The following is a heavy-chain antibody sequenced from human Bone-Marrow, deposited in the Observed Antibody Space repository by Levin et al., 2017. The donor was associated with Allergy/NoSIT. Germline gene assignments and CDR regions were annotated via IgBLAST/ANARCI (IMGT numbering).Heavy chain of an antibody. V-gene: IGHV3-48*02. J-gene: IGHJ4*02. Sequence: GGSLRLSCAASGFTFSSYSMNWVRQAPGKGLEWVSYISSSSSTIYYADSVKGRFTISRDNAKNSLYLQMNSLRDEDTAVYYCARDGPEAYGDLYLDYWGQGTLVTVSS. CDR3: ARDGPEAYGDLYLDY. D-gene: IGHD4-17*01. CDR1: GFTFSSYS. CDR2: ISSSSSTI.